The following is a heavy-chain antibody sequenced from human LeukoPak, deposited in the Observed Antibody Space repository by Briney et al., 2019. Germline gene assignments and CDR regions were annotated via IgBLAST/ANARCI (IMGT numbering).Heavy chain of an antibody. V-gene: IGHV4-38-2*01. CDR3: AGTPYGGAPPNWFDP. CDR1: GYSISSGYY. D-gene: IGHD4-23*01. Sequence: SETLSLTCAVSGYSISSGYYWGWIRQPPGKGLEWIGSIYHSGSTYYNPSLKSRVTISVDTSKNQFSLKLSFVTAADTAVYYCAGTPYGGAPPNWFDPWGQGTLVTVSS. CDR2: IYHSGST. J-gene: IGHJ5*02.